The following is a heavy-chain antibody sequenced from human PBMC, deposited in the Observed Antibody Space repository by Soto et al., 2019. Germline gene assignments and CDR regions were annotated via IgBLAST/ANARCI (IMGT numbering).Heavy chain of an antibody. Sequence: GSLRLSCAASGFTFSSYAMSWVRQAPGKGLEWVSAISGSGGSTYYADSVKGRFTTSRDNSKNTLYLQMNSLRAEDTAVYYCAKDLLRGAAAGTFYYYYYGMDVWGQGTTVTVSS. CDR1: GFTFSSYA. CDR3: AKDLLRGAAAGTFYYYYYGMDV. J-gene: IGHJ6*02. V-gene: IGHV3-23*01. D-gene: IGHD6-13*01. CDR2: ISGSGGST.